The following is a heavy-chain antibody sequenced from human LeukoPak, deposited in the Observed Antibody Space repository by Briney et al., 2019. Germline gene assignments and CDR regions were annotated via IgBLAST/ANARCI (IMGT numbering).Heavy chain of an antibody. J-gene: IGHJ4*02. Sequence: PGGSLRLSCAASGFTFSSYAMSWVRQAPGKGLEWVSAISGSGGSTYYADSVRGRFTISRDNSKNTQYLQMNSLRAEDTAVYYCAKTTGGYSYGYLPYYFDYWGQGTLVTVSS. CDR3: AKTTGGYSYGYLPYYFDY. V-gene: IGHV3-23*01. D-gene: IGHD5-18*01. CDR2: ISGSGGST. CDR1: GFTFSSYA.